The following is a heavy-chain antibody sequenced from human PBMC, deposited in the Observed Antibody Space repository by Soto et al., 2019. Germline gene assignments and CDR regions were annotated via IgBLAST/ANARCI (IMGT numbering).Heavy chain of an antibody. J-gene: IGHJ4*02. Sequence: ASVKVSCKASGYTFTDYHMHWVRQAPGQGLEWVGWINANSGATKYAQKFQGRVTLTRDTSISTAYMELSSLRSDDTAVYYCAREVRGVIIYFFDYWGQGTLVTVS. CDR2: INANSGAT. CDR1: GYTFTDYH. CDR3: AREVRGVIIYFFDY. D-gene: IGHD3-10*01. V-gene: IGHV1-2*02.